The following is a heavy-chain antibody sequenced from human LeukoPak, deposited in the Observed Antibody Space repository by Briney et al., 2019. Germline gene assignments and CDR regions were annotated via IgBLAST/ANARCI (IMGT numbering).Heavy chain of an antibody. J-gene: IGHJ5*02. CDR3: ARERDYGDYLNWFDP. CDR1: GFTFRTYE. Sequence: PGGSLRLSCVASGFTFRTYEMNWVRQAPGKGLEWVAYISSSGSTIYYADSVKGRFTISRDNAKNSLYLQMNSLRAEDTAVYYCARERDYGDYLNWFDPWGQGTLVTVSS. V-gene: IGHV3-48*03. CDR2: ISSSGSTI. D-gene: IGHD4-17*01.